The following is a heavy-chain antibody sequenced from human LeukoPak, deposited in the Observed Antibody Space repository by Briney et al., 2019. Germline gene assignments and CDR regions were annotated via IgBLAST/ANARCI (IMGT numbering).Heavy chain of an antibody. D-gene: IGHD3-3*01. J-gene: IGHJ5*01. CDR2: ISGSGGST. CDR1: GFTFSSYA. V-gene: IGHV3-23*01. Sequence: GGSLRLSCAASGFTFSSYAMSWVRQAPGKGLEWVSAISGSGGSTYYADSVKGRFTISRDNSKNTLYLQMNSLRAEDTAVYYCAKGGGYDFWSGTNWFDPWGQGTTVTVSS. CDR3: AKGGGYDFWSGTNWFDP.